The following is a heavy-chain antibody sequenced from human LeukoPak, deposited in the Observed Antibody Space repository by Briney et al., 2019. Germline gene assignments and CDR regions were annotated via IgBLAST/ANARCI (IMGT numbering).Heavy chain of an antibody. CDR1: GFTFSSYW. Sequence: GGSLRLSCAASGFTFSSYWMHWVRQAPGKGLVWVSRINSDGSITTYADSVKGRFTISRDNAKNTLYLEVNSLRAEDTAVYYCAGSPGGSSAVDYWGQGTLVTVSS. D-gene: IGHD2-2*01. J-gene: IGHJ4*02. CDR2: INSDGSIT. V-gene: IGHV3-74*01. CDR3: AGSPGGSSAVDY.